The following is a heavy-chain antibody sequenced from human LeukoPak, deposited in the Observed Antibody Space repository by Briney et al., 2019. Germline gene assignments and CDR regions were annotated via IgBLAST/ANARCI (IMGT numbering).Heavy chain of an antibody. Sequence: GGSLRLSCAASGFTFTSYGMHWVRQAPGKGLEWVALISSDGNNKYYADSVKGRFSISRDNSKNTLYLQMNGLRVEDTAVYYCARIGYSISWSGDYWGQGTLVTVSS. CDR1: GFTFTSYG. J-gene: IGHJ4*02. V-gene: IGHV3-30*05. D-gene: IGHD6-13*01. CDR2: ISSDGNNK. CDR3: ARIGYSISWSGDY.